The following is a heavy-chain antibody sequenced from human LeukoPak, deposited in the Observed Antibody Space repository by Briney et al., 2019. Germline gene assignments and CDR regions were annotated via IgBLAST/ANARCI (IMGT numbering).Heavy chain of an antibody. D-gene: IGHD5-24*01. Sequence: GALTLSCEASGFTFTKFWMSWVRQAPGKGLEWVANIQEDGKKENYVDSVRGRFTISRDNSKNTLILQMNSLRAEDTAVYYCAKSGYNRFDYWGQGILVTVSS. CDR1: GFTFTKFW. J-gene: IGHJ4*02. CDR3: AKSGYNRFDY. CDR2: IQEDGKKE. V-gene: IGHV3-7*03.